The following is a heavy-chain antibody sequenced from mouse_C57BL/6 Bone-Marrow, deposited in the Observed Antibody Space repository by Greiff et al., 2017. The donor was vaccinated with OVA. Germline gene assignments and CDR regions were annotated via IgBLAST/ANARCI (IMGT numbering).Heavy chain of an antibody. J-gene: IGHJ2*01. CDR1: GYTFTSYG. CDR3: ARKDYYGSSYDFDY. V-gene: IGHV1-81*01. Sequence: QVQLKQSGAELARPGASVKLSCTASGYTFTSYGISWVKQRTGQGLEWIGEIYPRSGNTYYNEKFKGKATLTPDKSSSTAYMELRSLTSEDSAVYFCARKDYYGSSYDFDYWGQGTTLTVSS. D-gene: IGHD1-1*01. CDR2: IYPRSGNT.